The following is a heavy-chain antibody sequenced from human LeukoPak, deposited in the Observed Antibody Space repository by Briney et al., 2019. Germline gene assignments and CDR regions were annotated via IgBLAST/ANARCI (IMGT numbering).Heavy chain of an antibody. Sequence: GGSLRLSCAASGFTFNTHRMSWVRQAPGKGLEWVANIKHDGSEENYVDSVKGRFTISRDNAKGSLSLLMNSLRGEDTAVYYCARDLYYYDSSGYYRGLDYWGQGTLVTVSS. D-gene: IGHD3-22*01. CDR1: GFTFNTHR. CDR3: ARDLYYYDSSGYYRGLDY. J-gene: IGHJ4*02. CDR2: IKHDGSEE. V-gene: IGHV3-7*01.